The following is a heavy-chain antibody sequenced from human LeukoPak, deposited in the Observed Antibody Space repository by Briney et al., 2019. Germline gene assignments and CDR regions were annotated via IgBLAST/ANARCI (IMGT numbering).Heavy chain of an antibody. CDR1: GFTFSSYW. V-gene: IGHV3-7*01. J-gene: IGHJ4*02. CDR2: IKQDGSEK. CDR3: ARAHVFTRYYYDSSGYSIPDY. D-gene: IGHD3-22*01. Sequence: PGGSLRLSCAASGFTFSSYWMSWVRQGPGKGLEWVANIKQDGSEKYYVDSVKGRFTISRDNAKNSLYLQMNSLRAEDTAVYYCARAHVFTRYYYDSSGYSIPDYWGQGTLVTVSS.